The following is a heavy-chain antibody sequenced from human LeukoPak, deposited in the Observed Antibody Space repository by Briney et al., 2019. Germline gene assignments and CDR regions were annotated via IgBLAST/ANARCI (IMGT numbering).Heavy chain of an antibody. CDR2: IIPILGIA. Sequence: ASVKVSCKASGYTFTGYYMHWVRQAPGQGLEWMGRIIPILGIANYAQKFQGRVTITADKSTSTAYMELSSLRSEDTAVYYCAREGTTIFGVVIPLHYYGMDVWGQGTTVTVSS. D-gene: IGHD3-3*01. J-gene: IGHJ6*02. V-gene: IGHV1-69*04. CDR3: AREGTTIFGVVIPLHYYGMDV. CDR1: GYTFTGYY.